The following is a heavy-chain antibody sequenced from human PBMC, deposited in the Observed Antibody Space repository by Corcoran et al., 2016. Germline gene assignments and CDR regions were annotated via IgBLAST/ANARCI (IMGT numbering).Heavy chain of an antibody. J-gene: IGHJ4*02. CDR2: IKYDGTST. V-gene: IGHV3-74*01. CDR1: GFALSDQW. Sequence: EVHLVESGGGLVQPGGSLRLSCAASGFALSDQWMHWVRQPPGKGLVWVARIKYDGTSTSYAESVKGRFTISRDNARNTLYLQMNSLRAEDTAVYYCARTDYADYWGQGTLVTVSS. D-gene: IGHD2-21*02. CDR3: ARTDYADY.